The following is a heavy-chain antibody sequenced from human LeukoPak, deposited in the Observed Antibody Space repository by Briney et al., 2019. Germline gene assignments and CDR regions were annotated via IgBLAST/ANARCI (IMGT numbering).Heavy chain of an antibody. CDR1: GYTFTSSD. CDR2: MNPHSGNT. V-gene: IGHV1-8*01. D-gene: IGHD3-10*01. J-gene: IGHJ4*02. CDR3: ARGREIRGVILLLFDY. Sequence: ASVKVSCKASGYTFTSSDINWVRQATGQGLEWMGWMNPHSGNTGYAQKFQGRVTMTRNTSISTAYMHLSSLRSEDTAVYYCARGREIRGVILLLFDYWGQGTLVTVSS.